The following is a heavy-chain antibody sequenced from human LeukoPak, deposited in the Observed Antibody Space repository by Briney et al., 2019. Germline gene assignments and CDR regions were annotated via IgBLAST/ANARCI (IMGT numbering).Heavy chain of an antibody. V-gene: IGHV1-2*02. CDR2: INPNSGGT. Sequence: ASVKVSCKASGYTFTGYYMHWVRQAPGQGLEWMGWINPNSGGTNYAQKFQGRVTMTRDTSISTAYMELSRLRSDDTAVYFCATSPPNWEYKVIDYWGQGTLVTVSS. J-gene: IGHJ4*02. CDR3: ATSPPNWEYKVIDY. D-gene: IGHD7-27*01. CDR1: GYTFTGYY.